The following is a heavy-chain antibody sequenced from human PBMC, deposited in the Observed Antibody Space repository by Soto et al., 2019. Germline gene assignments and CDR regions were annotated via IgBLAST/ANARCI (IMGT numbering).Heavy chain of an antibody. CDR1: GYTFTIYG. V-gene: IGHV1-18*01. J-gene: IGHJ6*02. Sequence: ASVNVSCKASGYTFTIYGIIWVRQTPGQGLEWMGWISGYNGDTNYAQKFQDRVSMTIDTSTGTAYMELRSLTSDDTAIYYCAKNGQPQYYYYGVDVWGQGTKVTVSS. CDR2: ISGYNGDT. D-gene: IGHD2-8*01. CDR3: AKNGQPQYYYYGVDV.